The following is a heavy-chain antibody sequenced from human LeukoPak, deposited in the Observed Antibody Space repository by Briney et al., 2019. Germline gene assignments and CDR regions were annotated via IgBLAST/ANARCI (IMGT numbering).Heavy chain of an antibody. V-gene: IGHV1-8*01. D-gene: IGHD4-23*01. Sequence: ASVKVSCKASGYTLASYDINWVRQATGQGLEWMGWMNPNSGTTGYAQKFQDRITLTRDTSISTAYTELSSLTPDDTAVYYCARDYGGNSGWFDPWGQGTLVTVSS. CDR2: MNPNSGTT. J-gene: IGHJ5*02. CDR3: ARDYGGNSGWFDP. CDR1: GYTLASYD.